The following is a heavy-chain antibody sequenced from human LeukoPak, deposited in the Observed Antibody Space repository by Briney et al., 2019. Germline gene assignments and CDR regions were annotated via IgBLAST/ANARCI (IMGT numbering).Heavy chain of an antibody. D-gene: IGHD5-18*01. CDR2: TYYSGST. Sequence: KSSETLSLTCTVSGGSISSGDYYWSWIRQPPGKGLEWIGYTYYSGSTYYNPSLKNRVSISVDTSKNQFSLNLSSVTAADTAVYYCARDGGYSLLRMTSNWFDPWGQGTLVTVSS. CDR1: GGSISSGDYY. V-gene: IGHV4-30-4*01. CDR3: ARDGGYSLLRMTSNWFDP. J-gene: IGHJ5*02.